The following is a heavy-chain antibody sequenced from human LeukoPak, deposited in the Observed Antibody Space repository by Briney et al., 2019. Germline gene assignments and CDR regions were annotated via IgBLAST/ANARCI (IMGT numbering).Heavy chain of an antibody. CDR1: GFTFSSYG. CDR3: ARETPSADAAFDY. D-gene: IGHD2-15*01. Sequence: PGGSLRLSCAVSGFTFSSYGMHWVRQAPAKGLEWVAVIWYDGSKKYYADSVKGRFTISRDNSKNTLDLQMNSLRAEDTAVYYCARETPSADAAFDYWGQGTLVTVSS. CDR2: IWYDGSKK. J-gene: IGHJ4*02. V-gene: IGHV3-33*01.